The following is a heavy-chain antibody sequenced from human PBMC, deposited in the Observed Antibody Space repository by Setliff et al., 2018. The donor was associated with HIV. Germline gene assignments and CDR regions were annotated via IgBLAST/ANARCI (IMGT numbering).Heavy chain of an antibody. CDR1: GYMFIAYG. CDR3: ARDQRAWTTVTTDY. J-gene: IGHJ4*02. CDR2: IGPYNGRT. V-gene: IGHV1-18*01. D-gene: IGHD4-17*01. Sequence: SGYMFIAYGMSWVRRAPGQGLEWMGWIGPYNGRTEYAQEFQGRVSLTIDTSASTAYMELRSLRSDDTAVYYCARDQRAWTTVTTDYWGQGTLVTVSS.